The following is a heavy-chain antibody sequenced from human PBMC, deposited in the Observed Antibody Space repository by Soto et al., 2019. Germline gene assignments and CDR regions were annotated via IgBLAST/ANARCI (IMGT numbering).Heavy chain of an antibody. D-gene: IGHD2-8*01. V-gene: IGHV4-59*01. J-gene: IGHJ5*02. Sequence: SETLSLTCSVSGGSISRYYWSWIRQPPGKGLEWIGYAYYSGDTGYNPSLKSRVTTAVDTSKSQVSLKLSSVTAADTAVYYCARDRSTYGGGGTGEVKENWFDPWGQGALVTVS. CDR3: ARDRSTYGGGGTGEVKENWFDP. CDR2: AYYSGDT. CDR1: GGSISRYY.